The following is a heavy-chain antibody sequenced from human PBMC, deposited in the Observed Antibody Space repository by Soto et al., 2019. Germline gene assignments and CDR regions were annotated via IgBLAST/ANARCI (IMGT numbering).Heavy chain of an antibody. V-gene: IGHV4-59*01. D-gene: IGHD1-26*01. CDR3: ARDRGGTFHL. CDR1: GGSISSYY. CDR2: IYYTGST. Sequence: SETLSLTCTVSGGSISSYYWSWIRQPPGKGLEWIGYIYYTGSTNYNPSLESRVTISVDTSKNQFSLKLTSVTAADRAVYYCARDRGGTFHLWAQGTLVTVSS. J-gene: IGHJ1*01.